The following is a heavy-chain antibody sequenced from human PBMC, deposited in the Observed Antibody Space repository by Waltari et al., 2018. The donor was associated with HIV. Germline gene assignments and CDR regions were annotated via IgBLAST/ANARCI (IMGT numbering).Heavy chain of an antibody. CDR1: GFRFGVYN. CDR2: IGSLQNFI. V-gene: IGHV3-21*01. CDR3: ARGPSSGWSWFDP. Sequence: EVRLLESGGGLVRPGGSLRLSCADSGFRFGVYNMNWVRRGPGKGLEWVASIGSLQNFIHYADSVKGRFTVSRDNAKNSLYLQMNSLTAEDTAVYYCARGPSSGWSWFDPWGQGTLVTVSS. J-gene: IGHJ5*02. D-gene: IGHD6-19*01.